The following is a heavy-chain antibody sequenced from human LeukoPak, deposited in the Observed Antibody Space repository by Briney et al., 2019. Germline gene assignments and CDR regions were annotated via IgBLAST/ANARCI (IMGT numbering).Heavy chain of an antibody. CDR1: DDSISSTSYY. CDR2: IYYSGST. J-gene: IGHJ5*02. V-gene: IGHV4-39*07. D-gene: IGHD3-10*01. CDR3: ARGILTLARGVPANWFDP. Sequence: PSETLSVICTVSDDSISSTSYYWGWIRQPPGKGLEWIGSIYYSGSTYYNPSLKSRVTISVDTSKNQFSLKLSSVTAADTAVYYCARGILTLARGVPANWFDPWGQGTLVTVSS.